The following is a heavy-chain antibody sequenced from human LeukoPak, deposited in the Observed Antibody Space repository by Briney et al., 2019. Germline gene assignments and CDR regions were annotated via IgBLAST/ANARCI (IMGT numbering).Heavy chain of an antibody. J-gene: IGHJ6*03. V-gene: IGHV4-59*01. D-gene: IGHD4-23*01. CDR1: GGSISSYY. CDR2: IYYSGST. Sequence: SETLSLTCTVSGGSISSYYWSWIRQPPGKGLEWIGYIYYSGSTNYNPSLKSRVTISVDTSKNQFSLKLSSVTAADTAVYYCARPKRLRWFLNYMDVWGKGTTVTISS. CDR3: ARPKRLRWFLNYMDV.